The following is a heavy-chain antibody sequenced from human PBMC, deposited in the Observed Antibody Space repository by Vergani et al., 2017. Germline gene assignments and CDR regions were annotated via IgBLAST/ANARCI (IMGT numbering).Heavy chain of an antibody. CDR1: GGTFSSST. V-gene: IGHV1-69*02. J-gene: IGHJ4*02. CDR2: IIPILGIA. Sequence: QVQLVQSGAEVKKPGSSVKVSCKASGGTFSSSTISWVRQAPGQGLEWMGRIIPILGIANYAQKFQGRVTITADKSTSTAYMELSSLRSEDTAVYYCASTSGDGCNYYFDYWGQGTLVTVSS. D-gene: IGHD5-24*01. CDR3: ASTSGDGCNYYFDY.